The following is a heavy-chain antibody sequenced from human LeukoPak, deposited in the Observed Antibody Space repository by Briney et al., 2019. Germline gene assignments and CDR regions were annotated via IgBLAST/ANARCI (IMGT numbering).Heavy chain of an antibody. CDR2: IKQDGSEK. V-gene: IGHV3-7*01. Sequence: GGSLRLSCAASGFTFSSYGMHWVRQAPGKGLEWVANIKQDGSEKYYVDSVKGRFTISRDNAKNSLYLQMNSLRAEDTAVYYCARDFTWELLPLYNWFDPWGQGTLVTVSS. CDR3: ARDFTWELLPLYNWFDP. D-gene: IGHD1-26*01. CDR1: GFTFSSYG. J-gene: IGHJ5*02.